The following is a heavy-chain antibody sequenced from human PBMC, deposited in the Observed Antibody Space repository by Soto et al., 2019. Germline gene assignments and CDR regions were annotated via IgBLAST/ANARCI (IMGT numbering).Heavy chain of an antibody. D-gene: IGHD3-3*01. J-gene: IGHJ4*02. CDR3: AHSGYDFWSGYYFDY. V-gene: IGHV2-5*01. Sequence: QITLKESGPTLVKPTQTLTLTCTFSGFSLSTSGVGVGWIRQPPGKALEWLALIYWNDDKRYSPSLKSRLTITKDTSKNQVVLTMTNMDPVDTATYYCAHSGYDFWSGYYFDYWGPGTLVTVSS. CDR1: GFSLSTSGVG. CDR2: IYWNDDK.